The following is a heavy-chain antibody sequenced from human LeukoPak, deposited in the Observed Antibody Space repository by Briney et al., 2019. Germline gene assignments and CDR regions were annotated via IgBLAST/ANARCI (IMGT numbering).Heavy chain of an antibody. CDR3: ARDHKLWRSGYYLDAFDI. J-gene: IGHJ3*02. D-gene: IGHD3-3*01. V-gene: IGHV1-18*01. CDR2: ISAYNGNT. Sequence: GASVKVSCKASGYTFTSYGISWVRQAPGQGLEWMGWISAYNGNTNYAQKLQGRVTMTTDTSTSTAYMELRSLRSDDTAVYYCARDHKLWRSGYYLDAFDIWGQGTMVTVSS. CDR1: GYTFTSYG.